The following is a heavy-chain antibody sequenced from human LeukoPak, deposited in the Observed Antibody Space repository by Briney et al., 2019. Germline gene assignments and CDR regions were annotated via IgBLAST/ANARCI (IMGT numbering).Heavy chain of an antibody. D-gene: IGHD2-21*01. J-gene: IGHJ4*02. CDR1: GYTFTGYY. V-gene: IGHV1-18*04. CDR3: ARAPDIVVVKVFDY. CDR2: ISAYNGNT. Sequence: ASVKVSCKASGYTFTGYYMRWVRQAPGQGLEWMGWISAYNGNTNYAQKLQGRVTMTTDTSTSTAYMELRSLRSDDTAVYYCARAPDIVVVKVFDYWGQGTLVTVSS.